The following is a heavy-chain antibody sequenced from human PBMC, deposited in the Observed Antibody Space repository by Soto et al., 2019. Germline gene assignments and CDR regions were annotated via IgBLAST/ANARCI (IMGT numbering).Heavy chain of an antibody. V-gene: IGHV2-5*02. CDR3: ARRPGLNFYYGLDV. Sequence: SGPTLANPTQTLTVSCTIHGFPLSTSRGALGWIRQPPGKALEWLAVIYWDDDKRYSPSLKSRLTISRDNSKNQVVLTMTNMDPVDTATYYCARRPGLNFYYGLDVWGQGT. CDR1: GFPLSTSRGA. J-gene: IGHJ6*02. CDR2: IYWDDDK.